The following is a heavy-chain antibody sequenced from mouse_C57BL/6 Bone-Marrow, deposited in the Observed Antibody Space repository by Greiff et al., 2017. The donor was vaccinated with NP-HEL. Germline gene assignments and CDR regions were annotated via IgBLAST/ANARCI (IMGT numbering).Heavy chain of an antibody. V-gene: IGHV1-63*01. Sequence: VKLQESGAELVRPGTSVKMSCKASGYTFTNYWIGWAKQRPGHGLEWIGDIYPGGGYTNYNEKFKGKATLTADKSSSTAYMQFSSLTSEDSAIYYCARGGKGGYFDVWGTGTTVTVSS. CDR2: IYPGGGYT. J-gene: IGHJ1*03. CDR3: ARGGKGGYFDV. CDR1: GYTFTNYW. D-gene: IGHD2-1*01.